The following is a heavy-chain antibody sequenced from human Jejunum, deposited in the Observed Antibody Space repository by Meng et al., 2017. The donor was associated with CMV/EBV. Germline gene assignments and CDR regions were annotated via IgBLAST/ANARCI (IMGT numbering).Heavy chain of an antibody. CDR2: INKDGSIK. J-gene: IGHJ4*02. V-gene: IGHV3-7*03. CDR1: GFTVDSYW. Sequence: ASGFTVDSYWMSWVRQVQGQVPKFVANINKDGSIKSYLESVKGRFTISRDNAKASFYLQMNNLRPEDTAVYYCARDPGYSSFDYWGQGKVVTVSS. CDR3: ARDPGYSSFDY. D-gene: IGHD6-13*01.